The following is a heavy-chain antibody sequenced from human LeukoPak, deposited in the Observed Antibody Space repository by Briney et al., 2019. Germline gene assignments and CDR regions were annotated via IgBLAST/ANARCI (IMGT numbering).Heavy chain of an antibody. CDR1: GGSISSSSYY. V-gene: IGHV4-39*01. J-gene: IGHJ4*02. D-gene: IGHD3-22*01. CDR3: ARLDWYDSSAARWGY. Sequence: SETLSLTCTVSGGSISSSSYYWGWIRQPPGKGLEWIGSIYYSGSTYYNPSLKSRVTISVDTSKNQFSLKLSSVTAADTAVYYCARLDWYDSSAARWGYWGQGTLVTVSS. CDR2: IYYSGST.